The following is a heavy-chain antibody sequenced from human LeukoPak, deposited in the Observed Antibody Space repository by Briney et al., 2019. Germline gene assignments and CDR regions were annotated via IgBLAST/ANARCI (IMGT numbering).Heavy chain of an antibody. J-gene: IGHJ4*02. V-gene: IGHV4-34*01. CDR1: GGSFGGYY. CDR2: INHSGST. Sequence: PSETLSLTCAVYGGSFGGYYWSWIRQPPGKGMEWIGEINHSGSTNYNPSLKSRVTTSVDTSKNQFSLKLSSVTAADTAVYYCARGGERGYCSSTSCRNWYNYWGQGTLVTVSS. CDR3: ARGGERGYCSSTSCRNWYNY. D-gene: IGHD2-2*01.